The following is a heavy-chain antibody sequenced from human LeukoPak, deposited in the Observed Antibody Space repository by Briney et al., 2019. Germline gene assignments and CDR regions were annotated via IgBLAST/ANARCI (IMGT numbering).Heavy chain of an antibody. V-gene: IGHV1-69*04. J-gene: IGHJ1*01. CDR3: TRGGPVAGTHKYFQH. CDR1: GGTFSSYA. D-gene: IGHD6-19*01. CDR2: IIPILGIA. Sequence: SVKVSCKASGGTFSSYAISWVRQAPGQGLEWMGRIIPILGIANYAQKFQGRVTITADKSTSTAYMELSSLRSEDTAVYYCTRGGPVAGTHKYFQHWGQGTLVTVSS.